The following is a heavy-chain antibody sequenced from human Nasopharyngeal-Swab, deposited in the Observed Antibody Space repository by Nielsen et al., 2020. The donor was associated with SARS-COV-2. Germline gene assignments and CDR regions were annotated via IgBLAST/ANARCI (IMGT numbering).Heavy chain of an antibody. Sequence: SATLSLTCTVSDYSISSGYYWGWIRQPPGTGLEWIGSIYHSGSTYYNPSLQSRVTISVDTSNNQFSLKLISVTAADTAVYYCARSVGDFWSGYYINFYMDVWGKGTTVTVSS. CDR3: ARSVGDFWSGYYINFYMDV. V-gene: IGHV4-38-2*02. J-gene: IGHJ6*03. D-gene: IGHD3-3*01. CDR1: DYSISSGYY. CDR2: IYHSGST.